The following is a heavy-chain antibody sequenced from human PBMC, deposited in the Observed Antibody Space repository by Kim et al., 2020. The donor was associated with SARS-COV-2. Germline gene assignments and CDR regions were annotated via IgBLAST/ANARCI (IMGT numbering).Heavy chain of an antibody. CDR3: AKHCIGGYCAFVY. V-gene: IGHV3-23*01. CDR1: GFTYSSYA. Sequence: GGSLRLSCAASGFTYSSYAMSWVRQAPGRGLDWVSTISGSGGTTHYADSVKGRFTISRDNSRNTLYLQMNSLRAEDTAIYYCAKHCIGGYCAFVYWGQGTLFTVSS. CDR2: ISGSGGTT. J-gene: IGHJ4*02. D-gene: IGHD2-15*01.